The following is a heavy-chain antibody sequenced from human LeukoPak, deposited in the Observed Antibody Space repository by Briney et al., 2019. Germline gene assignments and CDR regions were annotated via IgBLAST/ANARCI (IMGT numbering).Heavy chain of an antibody. V-gene: IGHV3-30*03. J-gene: IGHJ4*02. D-gene: IGHD3-22*01. CDR3: VGVSDSSGYYYGGQDY. CDR2: LSYDGSNK. Sequence: GGSLRLSCAASGFTFSSYGMHWVRQAPGKGLEWVAVLSYDGSNKYYSDSVKGRFTISRDNSKNTLYLQMNSLRAEDTAVYYCVGVSDSSGYYYGGQDYWGQGTLVTVSS. CDR1: GFTFSSYG.